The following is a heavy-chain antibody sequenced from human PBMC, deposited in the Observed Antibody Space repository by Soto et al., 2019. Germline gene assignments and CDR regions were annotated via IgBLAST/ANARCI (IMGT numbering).Heavy chain of an antibody. Sequence: QVQLVQSGAEVKKPGSSVKVSCKASGGTFSSYAISWVRQAPGQALEWMGGIIPIFGTANYAQKFQGRVTITADESTSTAYMELSSLRSEDTAVYYCARDRPALLLTYYGMDVWGQGTTVTVSS. J-gene: IGHJ6*02. CDR3: ARDRPALLLTYYGMDV. D-gene: IGHD2-15*01. V-gene: IGHV1-69*01. CDR1: GGTFSSYA. CDR2: IIPIFGTA.